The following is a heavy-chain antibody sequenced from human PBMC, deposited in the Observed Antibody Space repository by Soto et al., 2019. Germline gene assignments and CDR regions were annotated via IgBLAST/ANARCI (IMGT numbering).Heavy chain of an antibody. J-gene: IGHJ6*02. CDR3: ARAPGVEDTAMANYYYYGMDV. CDR2: IIPILGIA. V-gene: IGHV1-69*02. D-gene: IGHD5-18*01. CDR1: GGTFSSYT. Sequence: SVKVSCKASGGTFSSYTISWVRQAPGQGLEWMGRIIPILGIANYAQKFQGRVTITADKSTSTAYMELSSLRSEDTAVYYCARAPGVEDTAMANYYYYGMDVWGQGTTVTVSS.